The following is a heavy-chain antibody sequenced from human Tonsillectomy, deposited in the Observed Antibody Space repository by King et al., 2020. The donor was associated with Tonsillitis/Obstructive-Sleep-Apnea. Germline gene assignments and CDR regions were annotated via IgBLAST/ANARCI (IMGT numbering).Heavy chain of an antibody. CDR2: INHSGST. CDR3: ARGDLGYCSSNRRYYLDV. V-gene: IGHV4-34*01. D-gene: IGHD2-2*01. Sequence: VQLQQWGAGLLKPSETLSLTCAVYGGSFSGYYWSWIRQSPGKGLEWIGEINHSGSTNCNPSLESRVTMSVGTSKSQFSLKLSSVTAADTAVYYCARGDLGYCSSNRRYYLDVWGKGTTVTVSS. CDR1: GGSFSGYY. J-gene: IGHJ6*03.